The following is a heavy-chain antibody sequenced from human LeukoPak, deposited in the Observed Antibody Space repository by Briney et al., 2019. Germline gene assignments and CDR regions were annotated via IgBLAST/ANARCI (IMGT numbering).Heavy chain of an antibody. Sequence: PSATLSLTCALSGVSISSGYYYWGRIRQPPGKGLERSGNIYYSGSTYYNASLKCRVTISIDTSKNQFSLRLNSATAADTAMYFCVKSGGYGLIDYWGQGTLVTVSS. CDR2: IYYSGST. J-gene: IGHJ4*02. CDR1: GVSISSGYYY. CDR3: VKSGGYGLIDY. D-gene: IGHD1-26*01. V-gene: IGHV4-39*01.